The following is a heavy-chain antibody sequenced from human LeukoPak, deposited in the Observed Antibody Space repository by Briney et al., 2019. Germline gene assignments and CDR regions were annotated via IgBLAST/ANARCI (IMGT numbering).Heavy chain of an antibody. J-gene: IGHJ3*02. V-gene: IGHV1-69*06. CDR3: ARVNMIVTLDAFDI. CDR1: GYTFTGYY. Sequence: GASVKVSCKASGYTFTGYYMHWVRQAPGQGLEWMGGIIPIFGTANYAQKFQGRVTITADKSTSTAYMELSSLRSEDTAVYYCARVNMIVTLDAFDIWGQGTMVTVSS. CDR2: IIPIFGTA. D-gene: IGHD3-22*01.